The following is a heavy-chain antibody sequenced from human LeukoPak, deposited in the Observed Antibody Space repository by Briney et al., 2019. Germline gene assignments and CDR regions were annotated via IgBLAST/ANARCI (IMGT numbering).Heavy chain of an antibody. CDR2: IYTSGST. J-gene: IGHJ4*02. V-gene: IGHV4-4*07. CDR3: ARVDLRAAYFDY. CDR1: GGSISSYY. D-gene: IGHD2-15*01. Sequence: SETLSLTCTVSGGSISSYYWSWIRQPARKGLEWIGRIYTSGSTGYNPSLKSRVTMSVDTSKNQFSLKLSSVTAADTAVYYCARVDLRAAYFDYWGQGTLVTVSS.